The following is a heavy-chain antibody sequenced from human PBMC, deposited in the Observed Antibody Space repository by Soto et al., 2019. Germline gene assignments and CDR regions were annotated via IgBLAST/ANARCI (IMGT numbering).Heavy chain of an antibody. D-gene: IGHD3-22*01. J-gene: IGHJ4*02. CDR2: ISSSSYI. CDR3: ATIKYYYDSSGYFDY. Sequence: GGSLRLSCAASGFTFSSYSMNWVRQAPGKGLEWVSSISSSSYIYYADSVKGRFTISRDNAKNSLYLQMNSLRAEDTAVYYCATIKYYYDSSGYFDYWGQGTLVTVSS. V-gene: IGHV3-21*01. CDR1: GFTFSSYS.